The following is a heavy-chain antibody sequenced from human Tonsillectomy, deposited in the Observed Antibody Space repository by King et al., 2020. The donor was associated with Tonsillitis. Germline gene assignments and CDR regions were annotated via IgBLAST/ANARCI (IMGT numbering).Heavy chain of an antibody. Sequence: SSYAMSWVRQAPGKGLEWVSAISGSGGSTYYADSVKGRFTISRDNSKNTLYLQMNSLRAEDTAVYYCAEKRGGRYQSFDIWGQGTMVNVSS. D-gene: IGHD1-26*01. V-gene: IGHV3-23*01. J-gene: IGHJ3*02. CDR2: ISGSGGST. CDR3: AEKRGGRYQSFDI. CDR1: SSYA.